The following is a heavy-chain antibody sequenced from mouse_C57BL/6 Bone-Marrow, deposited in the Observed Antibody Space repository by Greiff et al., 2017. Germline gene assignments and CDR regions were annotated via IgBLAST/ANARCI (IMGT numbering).Heavy chain of an antibody. CDR3: ASHYGSSPWFAY. CDR1: GYSITSGYY. D-gene: IGHD1-1*01. J-gene: IGHJ3*01. V-gene: IGHV3-6*01. Sequence: EVKLQQSGPGLVKPSQSLSLTCSVTGYSITSGYYWNWIRQFPGNKLEWMGYISYDGSNNYNPSLKNRISITRDTSKNQFFLKLNSVTTEDTATYYCASHYGSSPWFAYWGQGTLVTVSA. CDR2: ISYDGSN.